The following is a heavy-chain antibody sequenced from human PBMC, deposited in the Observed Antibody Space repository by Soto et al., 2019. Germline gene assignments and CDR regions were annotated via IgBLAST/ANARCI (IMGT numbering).Heavy chain of an antibody. Sequence: SETLSLTCTVSGGSISTYYWSWIRQPPGKGLEWIGYIYYSGSTDYNPSLKSRVTISVDTSKNQFSLKLSSVTAADTAVYYCARETRYSGWFDYWGQGTLVTVS. CDR1: GGSISTYY. D-gene: IGHD6-19*01. CDR2: IYYSGST. J-gene: IGHJ4*02. CDR3: ARETRYSGWFDY. V-gene: IGHV4-59*01.